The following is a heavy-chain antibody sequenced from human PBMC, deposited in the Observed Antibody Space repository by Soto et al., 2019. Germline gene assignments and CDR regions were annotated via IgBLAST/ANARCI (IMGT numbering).Heavy chain of an antibody. J-gene: IGHJ6*02. V-gene: IGHV1-18*01. Sequence: QVQLVQSGAEVKKPGASVKVSCKSSGYTFSMSGISWVRQAPGQGLAWMGWISGYNGKTNYEQKFQDRVTMTTDTATNMAYMELRILRSDDTAVYYCAIEGPRPYYYYGMDVWGQGTTVTVSS. CDR3: AIEGPRPYYYYGMDV. CDR1: GYTFSMSG. CDR2: ISGYNGKT.